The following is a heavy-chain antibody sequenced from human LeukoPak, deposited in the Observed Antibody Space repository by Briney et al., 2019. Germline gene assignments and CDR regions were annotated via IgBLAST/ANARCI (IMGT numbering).Heavy chain of an antibody. CDR2: INPNSGGT. Sequence: ASVKVSCKASGYTFTGYYMHRVRQAPGQGLEWMGWINPNSGGTNYAQKFQGRVTMTRDTSISTAYMELSRLRSDDTAVYYCARGPLYSSSWLDYWGQGTLVTVSS. V-gene: IGHV1-2*02. CDR1: GYTFTGYY. J-gene: IGHJ4*02. CDR3: ARGPLYSSSWLDY. D-gene: IGHD6-13*01.